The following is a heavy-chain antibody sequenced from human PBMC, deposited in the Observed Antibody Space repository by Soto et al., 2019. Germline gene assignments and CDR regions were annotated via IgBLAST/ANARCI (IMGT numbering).Heavy chain of an antibody. CDR3: ANAPSTLVNPGDAFEI. J-gene: IGHJ3*02. Sequence: EVQLLESGGGLVQPGGSLRLSCAASGFTFSSYAMSWVRQAPGKGLEWVSAMSGSGGSTYYADSVKGRFTISRDNSKNTLYLQMNSLRAEDTAVYYCANAPSTLVNPGDAFEIWGQGTMVTVSS. V-gene: IGHV3-23*01. CDR1: GFTFSSYA. CDR2: MSGSGGST. D-gene: IGHD2-2*01.